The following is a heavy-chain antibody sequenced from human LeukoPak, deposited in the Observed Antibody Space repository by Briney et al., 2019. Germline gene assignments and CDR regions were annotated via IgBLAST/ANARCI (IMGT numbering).Heavy chain of an antibody. Sequence: GGSLRLSCADSSFTFDDYAMHWVRHAPGKGLEWVSLITWDGDSSYYADSVKGRFTISRDNSKNSLYLQMNSLRPEDSALYCCAKESTTYHYYYMDVWGKGTTVTVSS. CDR3: AKESTTYHYYYMDV. V-gene: IGHV3-43D*03. D-gene: IGHD1-7*01. J-gene: IGHJ6*03. CDR1: SFTFDDYA. CDR2: ITWDGDSS.